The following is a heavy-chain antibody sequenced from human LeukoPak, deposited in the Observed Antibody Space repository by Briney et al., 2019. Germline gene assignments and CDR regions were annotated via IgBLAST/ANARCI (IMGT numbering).Heavy chain of an antibody. CDR2: ISWNSGSI. Sequence: PGRSLRLSCAASGFTFDDYAMHWVRQAPGKGLEWVSGISWNSGSIGYADSVKGRFTISRDNAKNSLYLQMNSLRAEDTALYYCAKGRGYSYGYGMDVWGQGTTVTVSS. V-gene: IGHV3-9*01. CDR3: AKGRGYSYGYGMDV. CDR1: GFTFDDYA. J-gene: IGHJ6*02. D-gene: IGHD5-18*01.